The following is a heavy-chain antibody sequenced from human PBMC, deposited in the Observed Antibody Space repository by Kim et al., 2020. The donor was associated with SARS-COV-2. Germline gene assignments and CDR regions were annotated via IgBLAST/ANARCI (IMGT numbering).Heavy chain of an antibody. CDR2: INHSGST. Sequence: SETLSLTCAVYGGSFSGYYWSWIRQPPGKGLEWIGEINHSGSTNYNPSLKSRVTISVDTSKNQFSLKLSSVTAADTAVYYCARGRGGSYYGAPPRLYYFDYWGQGTLVTVSS. CDR3: ARGRGGSYYGAPPRLYYFDY. D-gene: IGHD1-26*01. V-gene: IGHV4-34*01. CDR1: GGSFSGYY. J-gene: IGHJ4*02.